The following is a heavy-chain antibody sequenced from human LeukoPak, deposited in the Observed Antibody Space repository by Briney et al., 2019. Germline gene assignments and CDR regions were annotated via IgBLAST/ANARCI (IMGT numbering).Heavy chain of an antibody. D-gene: IGHD2-21*02. Sequence: SETLSLTCNVSGGSFNCYYWTWIRQPPGKGLEWIAEINHIGTTNHNPSLKSRVTVSTDTSKKQFFLKLTSVTAADTALDYCARLVVTAPQYHYYMDVWGEGTTVTVSS. CDR1: GGSFNCYY. V-gene: IGHV4-34*01. J-gene: IGHJ6*03. CDR3: ARLVVTAPQYHYYMDV. CDR2: INHIGTT.